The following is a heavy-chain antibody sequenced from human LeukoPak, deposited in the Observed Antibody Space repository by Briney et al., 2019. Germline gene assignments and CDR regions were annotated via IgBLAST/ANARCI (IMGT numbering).Heavy chain of an antibody. V-gene: IGHV3-23*01. Sequence: TGGSLRLSRAASGFTFSSYAMSWVRQAPGKGLEWVSAISGSGGSTYYADSVKGRFTISRDNSKNTLYLQMNSLRAEDTAVYYCAKDPARYFDWLLQAEYFQHWGQGTLVTVSS. CDR2: ISGSGGST. D-gene: IGHD3-9*01. CDR1: GFTFSSYA. CDR3: AKDPARYFDWLLQAEYFQH. J-gene: IGHJ1*01.